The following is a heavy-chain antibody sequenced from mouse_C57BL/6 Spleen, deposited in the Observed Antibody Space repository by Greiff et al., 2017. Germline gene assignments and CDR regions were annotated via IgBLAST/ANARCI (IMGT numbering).Heavy chain of an antibody. J-gene: IGHJ1*03. CDR1: GYSITSDY. Sequence: EVQRVESGPGLAKPSQTLSLTCSVTGYSITSDYWNWIRKFPGNKLEYMGYISYSGSTYYNPSLKSRISITRDTSKNQYYLQLNSVTTEDTATYYCARTYYGSSYDWYFDVWGTGTTVTVSS. V-gene: IGHV3-8*01. D-gene: IGHD1-1*01. CDR3: ARTYYGSSYDWYFDV. CDR2: ISYSGST.